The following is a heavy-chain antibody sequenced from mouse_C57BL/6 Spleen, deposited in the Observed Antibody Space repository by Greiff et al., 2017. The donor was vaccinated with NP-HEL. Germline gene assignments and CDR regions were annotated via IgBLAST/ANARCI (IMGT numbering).Heavy chain of an antibody. V-gene: IGHV1-64*01. CDR3: AREDWYGRFAH. CDR2: IHPNSGST. J-gene: IGHJ3*01. CDR1: GYTFTSYW. Sequence: VQLQQPGAELVKPGASVKLSCKASGYTFTSYWMHWVQQRPGQGLEWIGLIHPNSGSTNYNEKFKSKSTLTVDKSSSTAYMQLSSLTAEDSAVYYCAREDWYGRFAHWGQGTLVTVSA. D-gene: IGHD1-2*01.